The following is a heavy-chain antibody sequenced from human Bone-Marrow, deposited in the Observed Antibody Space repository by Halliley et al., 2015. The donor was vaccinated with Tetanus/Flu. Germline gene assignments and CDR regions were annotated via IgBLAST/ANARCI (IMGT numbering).Heavy chain of an antibody. V-gene: IGHV4-4*02. CDR2: AYYSGSN. D-gene: IGHD3-16*01. Sequence: GLVKPSGTLSLTCAVSGGSIGITYWWSWVRQPPGKGLEWIGEAYYSGSNNYNPSLKSRVAISVDKSENEFSLRLTSMTAADTAVYYCAASPRSDWARGGSWFDPWGQGILVIVSS. CDR3: AASPRSDWARGGSWFDP. CDR1: GGSIGITYW. J-gene: IGHJ5*02.